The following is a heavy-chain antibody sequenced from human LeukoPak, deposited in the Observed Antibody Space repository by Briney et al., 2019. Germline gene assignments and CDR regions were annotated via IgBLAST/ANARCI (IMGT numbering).Heavy chain of an antibody. J-gene: IGHJ4*02. CDR2: ISHDGGNK. CDR3: ARVVVSSSSDYFDY. V-gene: IGHV3-30*04. CDR1: GFIFSSSV. Sequence: GGSLRLSCAASGFIFSSSVMHWVRQAPGKGLEWVAVISHDGGNKYYADSVKGRFTISRDNSKNTLYLQMNSLRAEDTAVYYCARVVVSSSSDYFDYWGQGTPVTVSS. D-gene: IGHD6-6*01.